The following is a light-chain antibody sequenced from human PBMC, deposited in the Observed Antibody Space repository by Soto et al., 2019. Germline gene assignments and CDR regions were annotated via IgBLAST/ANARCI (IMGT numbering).Light chain of an antibody. CDR2: EVS. CDR3: SSYTSSSPYV. CDR1: SSDVGGYNY. Sequence: QSALTQPASVSGSPGQSITISCTGTSSDVGGYNYVSWYQQHPGKAPKLMIYEVSNRPSGVSNRCSDSRSGIMASMTISGLQAEDEADYYCSSYTSSSPYVFGTGTKLTVL. J-gene: IGLJ1*01. V-gene: IGLV2-14*01.